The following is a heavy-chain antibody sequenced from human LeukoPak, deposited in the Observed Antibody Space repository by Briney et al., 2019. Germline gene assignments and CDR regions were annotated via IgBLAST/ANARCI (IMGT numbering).Heavy chain of an antibody. CDR1: GFTFSNYA. CDR3: AKDRSGGHIAARDVNY. D-gene: IGHD6-6*01. J-gene: IGHJ4*01. Sequence: GGSLRLSCAASGFTFSNYAMTWVRQAPGKGLEWVSAISGTGGSTYYADFVKGRFTISRDNSKNTLNLQMNSLRAEDTAVYYCAKDRSGGHIAARDVNYWGHRTLVTVS. CDR2: ISGTGGST. V-gene: IGHV3-23*01.